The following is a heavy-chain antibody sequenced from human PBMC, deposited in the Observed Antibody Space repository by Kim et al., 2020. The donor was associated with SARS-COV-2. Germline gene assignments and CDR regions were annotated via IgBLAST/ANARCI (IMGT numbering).Heavy chain of an antibody. CDR3: AGTVEMTTVTY. CDR1: GGSISSYY. Sequence: SQTLSLTCTVSGGSISSYYWSWIRQPAGKGLEWIGRIYTSGSNNYNPSLKSRVTMSVDTSKNQFSLKLSSVTAADTAVYYCAGTVEMTTVTYWGQGTLVTVSS. CDR2: IYTSGSN. J-gene: IGHJ4*02. D-gene: IGHD4-4*01. V-gene: IGHV4-4*07.